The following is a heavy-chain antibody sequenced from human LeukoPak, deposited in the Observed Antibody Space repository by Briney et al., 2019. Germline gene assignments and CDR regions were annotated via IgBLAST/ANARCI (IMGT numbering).Heavy chain of an antibody. CDR1: EFTFSSHT. CDR2: ISGTSSYI. Sequence: GGSLRLSCAASEFTFSSHTMNWVRQAPGKGLEWVSSISGTSSYINYADSVKGRFTISRDNAKNSLYLQMNSLRAEDTAVYYCARGSYGDYVYYFDYWGQGTLVTVSS. CDR3: ARGSYGDYVYYFDY. D-gene: IGHD4-17*01. J-gene: IGHJ4*02. V-gene: IGHV3-21*04.